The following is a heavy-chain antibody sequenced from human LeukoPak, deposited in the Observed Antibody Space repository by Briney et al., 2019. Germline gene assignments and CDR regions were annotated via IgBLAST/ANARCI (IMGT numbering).Heavy chain of an antibody. V-gene: IGHV3-7*03. CDR2: IKQDESEK. Sequence: GGSLRLSCAASGFTFSNYWMSWVRQAPGKGLEWVANIKQDESEKHYVDSVKGRFTISRDNAKKSLYLQMNSLRAEATAVYYCAREAKESSGMDVWGKGTTVTVSS. CDR1: GFTFSNYW. J-gene: IGHJ6*04. CDR3: AREAKESSGMDV.